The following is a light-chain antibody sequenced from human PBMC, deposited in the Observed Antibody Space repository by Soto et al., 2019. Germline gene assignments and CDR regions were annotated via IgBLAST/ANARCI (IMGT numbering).Light chain of an antibody. V-gene: IGKV3-11*01. Sequence: EIVLTHSPATLSLSPWEIATLSCRASQSVSSYLAWYQQKPGQAPRLLIYDASNRATGIPARFSGSGSGTDFTLTISSLEPEDFAVYYCQQRSNWPPTFGQGTTVDIK. CDR1: QSVSSY. CDR2: DAS. J-gene: IGKJ1*01. CDR3: QQRSNWPPT.